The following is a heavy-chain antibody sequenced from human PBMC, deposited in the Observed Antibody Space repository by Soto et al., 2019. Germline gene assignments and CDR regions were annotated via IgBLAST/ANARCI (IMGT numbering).Heavy chain of an antibody. Sequence: QVQLVESGGGLVKPGGSLRLSCAASGFTFSDYYMSWIRQAPGKGLEWVSYISSSSSYTNYADSVKGRFTISRDNAKNSLYLLMNSLRAEYTAVFYCATGQYYYDSSAYYYSWGQGALVTVSS. CDR1: GFTFSDYY. CDR3: ATGQYYYDSSAYYYS. V-gene: IGHV3-11*05. J-gene: IGHJ4*02. D-gene: IGHD3-22*01. CDR2: ISSSSSYT.